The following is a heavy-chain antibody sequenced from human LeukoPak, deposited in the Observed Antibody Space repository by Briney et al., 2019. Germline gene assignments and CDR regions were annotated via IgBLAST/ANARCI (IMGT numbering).Heavy chain of an antibody. V-gene: IGHV1-69*06. CDR3: AREGYCSSTSCYMFV. D-gene: IGHD2-2*02. CDR2: IIPIFGTA. CDR1: RGTFSSYA. Sequence: ASVKVSCKASRGTFSSYAISWVRQAPGQGVEWMGGIIPIFGTANYAQKFQGRVTITADKSTSTAYMELSSLRSEDTAVYYCAREGYCSSTSCYMFVWGQGTLVTVSS. J-gene: IGHJ4*02.